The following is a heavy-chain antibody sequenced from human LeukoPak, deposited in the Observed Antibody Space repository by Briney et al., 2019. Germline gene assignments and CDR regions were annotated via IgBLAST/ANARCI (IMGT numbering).Heavy chain of an antibody. CDR3: AELGITMIGGV. CDR2: ISSSSSYI. CDR1: GFTFSSYS. J-gene: IGHJ6*04. D-gene: IGHD3-10*02. V-gene: IGHV3-21*01. Sequence: GGSLRLSCAASGFTFSSYSMNWVRQAPGKGLEWVSSISSSSSYIYYADSVKGRFTVSRDNAKNSLYLQMNSLRAEDTAVYYCAELGITMIGGVWGKGTTVTISS.